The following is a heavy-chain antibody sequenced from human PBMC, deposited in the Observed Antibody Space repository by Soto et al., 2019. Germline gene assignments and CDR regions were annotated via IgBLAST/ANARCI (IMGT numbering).Heavy chain of an antibody. CDR3: ARDNYYYDSSGYYPDDY. CDR1: GYTFTSYY. Sequence: QVQLVQSGAEVKKPGASVKVSCKASGYTFTSYYMHWVRQAPGQGLEWMGIINPSGGSTSYAQKCQGRVTMTRDTSTSTVYMELSSLRSEDTAVYYCARDNYYYDSSGYYPDDYWGQGTLVTVSS. CDR2: INPSGGST. V-gene: IGHV1-46*01. D-gene: IGHD3-22*01. J-gene: IGHJ4*02.